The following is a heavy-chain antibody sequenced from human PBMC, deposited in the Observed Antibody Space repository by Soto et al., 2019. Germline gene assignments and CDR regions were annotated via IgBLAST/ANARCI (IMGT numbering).Heavy chain of an antibody. CDR1: GFTFRSHG. CDR2: IWYDGSES. Sequence: QVQLVESGGGVVQPGRSLRLSCEASGFTFRSHGMHWVRQAPGKGLEWVAVIWYDGSESYYADSVKGRFTISRDNSKNTLYLQMNSLRVEDTAVYYCARWSDNKVVDPWGQGTVVTVS. D-gene: IGHD1-1*01. J-gene: IGHJ5*02. V-gene: IGHV3-33*01. CDR3: ARWSDNKVVDP.